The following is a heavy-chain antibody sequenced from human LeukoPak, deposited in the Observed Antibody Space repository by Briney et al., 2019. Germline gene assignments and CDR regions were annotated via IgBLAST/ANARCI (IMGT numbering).Heavy chain of an antibody. V-gene: IGHV3-21*01. D-gene: IGHD2/OR15-2a*01. CDR3: AKGSYNCNGNSCPQYYYYMDV. Sequence: GGSLRLSCAASGFTFSDYNMNWVRQSPERGLEWVSSITSGTTYIYYADSVRGRFTLSRDNAKNSLYLQMNSLRAEDTAVYSCAKGSYNCNGNSCPQYYYYMDVWGKGTTVTVSS. CDR1: GFTFSDYN. CDR2: ITSGTTYI. J-gene: IGHJ6*03.